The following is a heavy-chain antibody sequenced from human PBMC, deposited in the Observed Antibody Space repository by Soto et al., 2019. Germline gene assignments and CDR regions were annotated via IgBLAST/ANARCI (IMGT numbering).Heavy chain of an antibody. J-gene: IGHJ6*02. D-gene: IGHD6-13*01. V-gene: IGHV1-46*01. Sequence: ASVKVSCKGSGYTFTSYYMHWVRQAPGQGLEWMGIINPSGGSTSYAQKFQGRVTMTRDTSTSTVYMELSSLRSEDTAVYYCARNPHSSSWPHYMDVWGQGTTVTVSS. CDR2: INPSGGST. CDR3: ARNPHSSSWPHYMDV. CDR1: GYTFTSYY.